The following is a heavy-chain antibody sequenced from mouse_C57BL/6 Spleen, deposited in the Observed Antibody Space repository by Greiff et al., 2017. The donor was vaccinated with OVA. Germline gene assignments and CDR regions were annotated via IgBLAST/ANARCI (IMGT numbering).Heavy chain of an antibody. Sequence: QVQLQQPGAELVRPGSSVKLSCKASGYTFTSYWMDWVKQRPGQGLEWIGNIYPSDSETHYNQKFKDKATLTVDKSSSTAYMQLSSLTSEDSAVYYCARENDGYYAMDYWGQGTSVTVSS. J-gene: IGHJ4*01. CDR1: GYTFTSYW. CDR2: IYPSDSET. CDR3: ARENDGYYAMDY. V-gene: IGHV1-61*01. D-gene: IGHD2-3*01.